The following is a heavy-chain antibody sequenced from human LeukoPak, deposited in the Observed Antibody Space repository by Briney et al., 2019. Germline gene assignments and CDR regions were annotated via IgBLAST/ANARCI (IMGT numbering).Heavy chain of an antibody. CDR1: GFTFSSYA. J-gene: IGHJ4*02. D-gene: IGHD1-26*01. Sequence: PGGSLRLSCAASGFTFSSYAMSWVRQAPGKGLEWISVISGSGGSTYIVDSVKGRFTISRDNSKNTLYLQMNSLRVEDAAVYYCVSLSSGYWGQGTLVTVSS. V-gene: IGHV3-23*01. CDR2: ISGSGGST. CDR3: VSLSSGY.